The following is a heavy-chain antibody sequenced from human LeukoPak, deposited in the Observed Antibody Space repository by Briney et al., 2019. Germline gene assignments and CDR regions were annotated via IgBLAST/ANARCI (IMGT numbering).Heavy chain of an antibody. CDR1: GFTVSSDY. Sequence: GGSLRLSCAASGFTVSSDYMSWVRQAPGKGLEWVSVIYSGGSTYYADSVKSRFTISRDKSKNTVYVQMNSLRFEDTAMYYCARNWFDPWGQGTLVTVSS. CDR2: IYSGGST. J-gene: IGHJ5*02. V-gene: IGHV3-53*05. CDR3: ARNWFDP.